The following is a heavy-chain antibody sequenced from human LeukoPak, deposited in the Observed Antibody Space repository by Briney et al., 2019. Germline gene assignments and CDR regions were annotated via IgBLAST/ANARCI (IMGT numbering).Heavy chain of an antibody. CDR1: GYSISSGYY. D-gene: IGHD5-18*01. CDR2: IYHSGST. J-gene: IGHJ5*02. Sequence: SETLSLTCTVSGYSISSGYYWGWIRQPPGKGLEWIGSIYHSGSTYYNPSLKSRVTMSVDTSKNQFSLKLSSVTAADTAMYYCAKGYVDTAYGPWGQGTLVTVSS. CDR3: AKGYVDTAYGP. V-gene: IGHV4-38-2*02.